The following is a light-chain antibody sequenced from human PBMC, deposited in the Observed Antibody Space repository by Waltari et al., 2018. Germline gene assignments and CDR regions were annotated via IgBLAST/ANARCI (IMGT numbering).Light chain of an antibody. J-gene: IGLJ2*01. V-gene: IGLV2-8*01. CDR1: STDLTTYNY. Sequence: QSALTQLPFTSGPPGRSVTLSCSGTSTDLTTYNYFSWYQHHPGRAPKLLIYEVRKRPSGVPDRFSGSKSGNTASLTVSGLQTEDEAVYYCSSYAGRDNLLFGGGTKLTVL. CDR2: EVR. CDR3: SSYAGRDNLL.